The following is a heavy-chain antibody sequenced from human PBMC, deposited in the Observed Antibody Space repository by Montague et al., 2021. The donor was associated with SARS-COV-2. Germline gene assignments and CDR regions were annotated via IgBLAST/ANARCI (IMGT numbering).Heavy chain of an antibody. D-gene: IGHD3-22*01. CDR3: VKGSGYP. CDR1: GDSVISDKYY. V-gene: IGHV4-61*01. J-gene: IGHJ5*02. CDR2: IYDSGST. Sequence: SETWSLTCTVAGDSVISDKYYWSWIRQPPGKGLEWIGFIYDSGSTSYNPSLHSRVTITIDTSKNQFSLNLMSVTPADTAVYYCVKGSGYPWGQGTLVTVSS.